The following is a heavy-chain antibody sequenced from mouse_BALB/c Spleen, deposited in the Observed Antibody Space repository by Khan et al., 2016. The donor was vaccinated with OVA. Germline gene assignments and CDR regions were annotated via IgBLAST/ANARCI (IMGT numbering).Heavy chain of an antibody. D-gene: IGHD2-14*01. J-gene: IGHJ3*01. Sequence: QVQLQQSGAELARPGASVKMSCKASGYTFTSYTIHWIKKRPGQGLEWIGYINPSNDYTNYNQKFKDKATLTTDKSSTTAYLQLSSLTSDDSAVCNCVRDGAYHRNDGWFAYWGQGTLVTVSA. CDR3: VRDGAYHRNDGWFAY. CDR2: INPSNDYT. V-gene: IGHV1-4*01. CDR1: GYTFTSYT.